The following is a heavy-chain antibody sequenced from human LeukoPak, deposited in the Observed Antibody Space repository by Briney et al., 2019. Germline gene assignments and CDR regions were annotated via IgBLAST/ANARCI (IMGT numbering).Heavy chain of an antibody. D-gene: IGHD6-6*01. CDR2: ISSSSSYI. Sequence: AGGSLRLSCAASGFTFSSYSMNWVRQAPGKGLEWVSSISSSSSYIYYADSVKGQFTISRDNAKNSLYLQMNSLRAEDTAVYYCSRDQFPIYSSSSYYYYGMDVWGQGTTVTVSS. CDR1: GFTFSSYS. V-gene: IGHV3-21*01. J-gene: IGHJ6*02. CDR3: SRDQFPIYSSSSYYYYGMDV.